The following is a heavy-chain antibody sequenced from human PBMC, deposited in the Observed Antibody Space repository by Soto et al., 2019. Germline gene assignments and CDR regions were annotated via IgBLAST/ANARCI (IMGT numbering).Heavy chain of an antibody. D-gene: IGHD3-10*01. V-gene: IGHV1-69*02. CDR2: INPILSMS. CDR3: ATSYGSGYRAFDY. J-gene: IGHJ4*02. CDR1: GDTFSFYT. Sequence: QVQLVQSGAEVKKPGSSVKVSCKASGDTFSFYTINWVRQAPGLGLEWVGRINPILSMSNYAQKFQGRVTMTADNSTNTADRELRSLRSEDTARYYCATSYGSGYRAFDYWGQGALVTGSS.